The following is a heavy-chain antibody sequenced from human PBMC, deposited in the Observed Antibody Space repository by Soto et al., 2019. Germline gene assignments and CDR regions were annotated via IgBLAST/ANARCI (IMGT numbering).Heavy chain of an antibody. CDR2: INHSGST. CDR1: GGSFSGYY. D-gene: IGHD3-22*01. CDR3: ARASGYYDSSGYSEYFQH. Sequence: SETLSLTCAVYGGSFSGYYWSWIRQPPGKGLEWIGEINHSGSTNYNPSLKSRVTISVDTSKNHFSLKLSSVTAADTAVYYCARASGYYDSSGYSEYFQHWGQGTLVTVSS. V-gene: IGHV4-34*01. J-gene: IGHJ1*01.